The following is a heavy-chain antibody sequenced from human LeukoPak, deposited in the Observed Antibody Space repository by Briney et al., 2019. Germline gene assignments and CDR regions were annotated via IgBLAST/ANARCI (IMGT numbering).Heavy chain of an antibody. D-gene: IGHD2-2*01. J-gene: IGHJ3*02. CDR1: GGTFSSYA. CDR3: ARGNPYCSSTGCWTEAFDI. Sequence: ASVKVSCKASGGTFSSYAISWVRQAPGQGLEWMGGIIPIFGTANYAQKFQGRVTITADESTSTAYMELSSLRSEDTAVYYCARGNPYCSSTGCWTEAFDIWGQGTMVTVSS. CDR2: IIPIFGTA. V-gene: IGHV1-69*01.